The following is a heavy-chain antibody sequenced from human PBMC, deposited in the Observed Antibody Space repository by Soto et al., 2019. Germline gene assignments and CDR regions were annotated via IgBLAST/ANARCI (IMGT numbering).Heavy chain of an antibody. CDR1: GFTFNNYA. D-gene: IGHD3-3*01. V-gene: IGHV3-30-3*01. CDR2: ISHDGNNK. CDR3: ARGLISIFPHVSHYGMNV. Sequence: PGGSLRLSCAASGFTFNNYAIHWVRQAPGKGLEWLAAISHDGNNKYYADSVRGRLTISRDNSRNTLYLQMNNLTVEDTAMFYCARGLISIFPHVSHYGMNVWGQGTSVTVSS. J-gene: IGHJ6*02.